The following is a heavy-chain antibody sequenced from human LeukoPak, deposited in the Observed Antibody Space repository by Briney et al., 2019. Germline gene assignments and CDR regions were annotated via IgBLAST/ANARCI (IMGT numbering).Heavy chain of an antibody. V-gene: IGHV4-59*01. CDR3: AKGAGWYNY. J-gene: IGHJ4*02. Sequence: SETLSLTCTVSGGCINSDYWSWLRQPPGKGPEWIGYIYHSGNTNYNPSLKSRVIISIDTSKKQFSLKLSSVTAADTAVYYCAKGAGWYNYWGQGSLVTVSS. CDR1: GGCINSDY. D-gene: IGHD6-19*01. CDR2: IYHSGNT.